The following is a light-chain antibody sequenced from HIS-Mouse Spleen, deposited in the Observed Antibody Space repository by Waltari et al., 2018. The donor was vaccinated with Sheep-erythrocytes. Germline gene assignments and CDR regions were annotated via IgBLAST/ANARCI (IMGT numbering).Light chain of an antibody. CDR3: SSYTSSSTPVV. J-gene: IGLJ2*01. CDR1: SSDVGGYNY. V-gene: IGLV2-14*01. Sequence: QSALTQPASVSGSPGQSITIPCPGTSSDVGGYNYVSWYQQHPGKAPKRMIYEVSNRRSGVPNRFSGFKSGNTAALTISGLQAEDEADYYCSSYTSSSTPVVFGGGTKLTVL. CDR2: EVS.